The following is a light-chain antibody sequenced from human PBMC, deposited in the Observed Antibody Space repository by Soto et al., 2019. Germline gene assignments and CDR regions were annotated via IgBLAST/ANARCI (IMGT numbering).Light chain of an antibody. CDR2: AAS. Sequence: DIQMTQSPSSLSASVGDRVTITCRASQTISTYLNWYQQKPGKAPKLLIFAASTLQSGVPSRFSDIGAGTDFTLSISSLQPADFATYSCQQSSSLPRTFGPGTKLEIK. J-gene: IGKJ1*01. CDR3: QQSSSLPRT. CDR1: QTISTY. V-gene: IGKV1-39*01.